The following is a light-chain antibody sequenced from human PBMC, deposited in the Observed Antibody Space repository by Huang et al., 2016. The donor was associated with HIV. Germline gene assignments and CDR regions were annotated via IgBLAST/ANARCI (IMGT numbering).Light chain of an antibody. CDR3: QQYGSSPT. CDR1: QSVSGAY. J-gene: IGKJ1*01. Sequence: EIVLTQSPGTLSVSPGERATLSCRASQSVSGAYLAWYQQRPGQAPGLLIYGASSRATGIPDRFSGRGSGTDFTLTISRLESEDFAVYYCQQYGSSPTFGQGTKVDIK. CDR2: GAS. V-gene: IGKV3-20*01.